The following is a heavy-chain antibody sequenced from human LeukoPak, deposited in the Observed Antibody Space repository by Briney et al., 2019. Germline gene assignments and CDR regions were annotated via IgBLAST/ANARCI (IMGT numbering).Heavy chain of an antibody. CDR3: AKGKGQQWGVPEY. J-gene: IGHJ4*02. CDR2: ISDSGGIT. V-gene: IGHV3-23*01. D-gene: IGHD1-26*01. Sequence: PGGSLRLSCAAAGFIFGSYAMSWVRLAPRKRLGWVTDISDSGGITHCADSMNGWTTISRDNSNNTLYLQVNSLRAENTAVCYCAKGKGQQWGVPEYWGQGPLLTVSS. CDR1: GFIFGSYA.